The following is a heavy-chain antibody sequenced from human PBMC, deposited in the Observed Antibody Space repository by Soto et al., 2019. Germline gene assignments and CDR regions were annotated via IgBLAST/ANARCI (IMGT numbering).Heavy chain of an antibody. CDR3: ARAGEMYYFDY. CDR1: GGSFSGYY. V-gene: IGHV4-34*01. Sequence: PSETLSLTCAVYGGSFSGYYWSWIRQPPGKGLEWIGEINHSGSTNYNPSLKSRVTISVDTSKNQFSLKLSSVTAADTAVYYCARAGEMYYFDYWGQGTLVTVSS. J-gene: IGHJ4*02. CDR2: INHSGST.